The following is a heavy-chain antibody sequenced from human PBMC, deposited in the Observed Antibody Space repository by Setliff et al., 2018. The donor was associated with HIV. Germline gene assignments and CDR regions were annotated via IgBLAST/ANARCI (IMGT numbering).Heavy chain of an antibody. D-gene: IGHD2-2*01. J-gene: IGHJ6*03. CDR2: INPSGGST. Sequence: ASVKVSCKASGYTFTSSYMHWVRQAPGQGLEWMGIINPSGGSTSYAQKFQGRVTMTRDTSTSTVYMELSSLRSEDTAVYYCAREVVPAAMRYYYYMDVWGKGTTVTVSS. V-gene: IGHV1-46*01. CDR3: AREVVPAAMRYYYYMDV. CDR1: GYTFTSSY.